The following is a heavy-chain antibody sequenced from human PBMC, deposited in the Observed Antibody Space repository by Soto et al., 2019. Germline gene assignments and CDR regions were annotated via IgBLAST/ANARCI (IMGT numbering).Heavy chain of an antibody. CDR3: ASTRVSGGWDY. CDR1: GVTFSSYA. V-gene: IGHV1-69*01. J-gene: IGHJ4*02. Sequence: QVQLVQSGAEVKKPGSSVKVSCKASGVTFSSYAISWVRQAPGQGLEWMGGIIPIFGTANYAQKFQCRVTITADESTSTDYMELSSLRSEDTAVYYCASTRVSGGWDYWGQCTLVTVSS. CDR2: IIPIFGTA. D-gene: IGHD2-15*01.